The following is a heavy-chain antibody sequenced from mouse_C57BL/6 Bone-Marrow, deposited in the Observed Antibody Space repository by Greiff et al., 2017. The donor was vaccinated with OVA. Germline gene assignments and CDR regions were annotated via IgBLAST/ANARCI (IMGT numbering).Heavy chain of an antibody. J-gene: IGHJ2*01. D-gene: IGHD3-2*02. CDR1: GYTFTSYW. CDR3: ASRQLRLRGFAY. Sequence: VQLQQPGAELVKPGASVKMSCKASGYTFTSYWITWVKQRPGQGLEWIGDIYPGSGSTNYNEKFKSKATLTVDTSSSTAYMQLSSLTSEDSAVYYCASRQLRLRGFAYWGQGTTLTVSS. V-gene: IGHV1-55*01. CDR2: IYPGSGST.